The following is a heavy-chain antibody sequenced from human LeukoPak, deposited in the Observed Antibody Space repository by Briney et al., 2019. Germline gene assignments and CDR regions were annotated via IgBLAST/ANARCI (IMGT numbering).Heavy chain of an antibody. CDR3: ARSNYHMVRGVIVDY. V-gene: IGHV1-2*02. J-gene: IGHJ4*02. D-gene: IGHD3-10*01. CDR2: INPNSGGT. Sequence: ASVKVSCKASGYTFTGYYMHWMRQAPGQGLEWMGWINPNSGGTNYAQKFQGRVTMTRDTSISTAYMELSRLRSDDTAVYYCARSNYHMVRGVIVDYWGQGTLVTVSS. CDR1: GYTFTGYY.